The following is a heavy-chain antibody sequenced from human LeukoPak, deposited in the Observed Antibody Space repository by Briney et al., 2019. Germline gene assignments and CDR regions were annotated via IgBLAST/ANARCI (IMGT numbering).Heavy chain of an antibody. D-gene: IGHD3-10*01. V-gene: IGHV3-15*01. CDR2: IKNKGDGGTT. CDR1: GFTFNKAW. J-gene: IGHJ4*02. Sequence: GGSLRLSCAASGFTFNKAWMSWVRLAPGKGLEWVGRIKNKGDGGTTDYAAPVKGRFTVSRDDSKSMLYLQMNSLKTEDTAVYYCTTSGTPFEYWGQGTLVTVSS. CDR3: TTSGTPFEY.